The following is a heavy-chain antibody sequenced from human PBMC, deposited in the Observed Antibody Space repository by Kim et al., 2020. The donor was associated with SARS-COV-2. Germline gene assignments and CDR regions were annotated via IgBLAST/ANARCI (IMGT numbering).Heavy chain of an antibody. CDR1: GFTFSSHW. CDR2: INADRSVI. J-gene: IGHJ4*02. D-gene: IGHD1-26*01. CDR3: ARGSGSYGFDS. Sequence: GGSLRLSCAASGFTFSSHWMHWVRQAPGKGPVWVSRINADRSVIEYAASVKGRFTISRDNAKSTLDLQMNSLRPEDTAVYYGARGSGSYGFDSWGQGVLVTVSS. V-gene: IGHV3-74*01.